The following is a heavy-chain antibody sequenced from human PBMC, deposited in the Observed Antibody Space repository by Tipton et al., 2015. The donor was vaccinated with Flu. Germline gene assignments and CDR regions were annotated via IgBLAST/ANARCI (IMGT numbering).Heavy chain of an antibody. J-gene: IGHJ4*02. D-gene: IGHD5-12*01. Sequence: PSLTCTVSGYSISTRYYWGWIRQPPGKGLEWIGCVYHGGTTYYNPSLKSRVAISLDTFKNQFSLKVTSLTAADTAVYYCARGSGYANAYLDSWGRGTLVTVSS. CDR3: ARGSGYANAYLDS. CDR1: GYSISTRYY. CDR2: VYHGGTT. V-gene: IGHV4-38-2*02.